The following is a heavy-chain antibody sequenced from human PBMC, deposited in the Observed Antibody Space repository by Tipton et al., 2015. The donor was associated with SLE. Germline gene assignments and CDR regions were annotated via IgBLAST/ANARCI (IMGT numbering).Heavy chain of an antibody. CDR2: INPNSGGT. D-gene: IGHD4-17*01. J-gene: IGHJ4*02. CDR3: ARGRFRRDYGDYWYYFDY. CDR1: GYTFTGYY. V-gene: IGHV1-2*02. Sequence: QLVQSGAEVKKPGESVKVSCKASGYTFTGYYMHWVRQAPGQGLEWMGWINPNSGGTNYAQKFQGRVTMTRDTSISTAYMELSRLRSDDTAVYYCARGRFRRDYGDYWYYFDYWGQGTLVTVSS.